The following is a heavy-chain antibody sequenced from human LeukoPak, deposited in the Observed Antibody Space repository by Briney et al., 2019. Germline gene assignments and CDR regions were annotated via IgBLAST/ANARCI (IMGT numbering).Heavy chain of an antibody. J-gene: IGHJ4*02. V-gene: IGHV1-18*01. D-gene: IGHD3-16*02. CDR3: ASPSGLRLGELSFDY. CDR1: GYTFTSYG. Sequence: GASVKVSCKASGYTFTSYGISWVRQAPGQGLEWMGWISAYNGNTNYAQKLQGRVTMTTDTSTSTAYMELRSLRSEDTAVYYCASPSGLRLGELSFDYWGQGTLVTVSS. CDR2: ISAYNGNT.